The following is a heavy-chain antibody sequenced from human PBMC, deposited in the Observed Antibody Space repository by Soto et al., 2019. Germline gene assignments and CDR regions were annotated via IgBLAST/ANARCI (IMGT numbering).Heavy chain of an antibody. CDR1: GYSFTNYW. D-gene: IGHD4-17*01. CDR3: ARRHYEGQGFDY. CDR2: IYPGDSVT. Sequence: GESLKISCKGSGYSFTNYWIGWVRQMPGKGLEWMGIIYPGDSVTGYNPSFQGQVTISADRSITTAYLQWSSLKASDTAMYYCARRHYEGQGFDYWGQGTLVTVSS. J-gene: IGHJ4*02. V-gene: IGHV5-51*01.